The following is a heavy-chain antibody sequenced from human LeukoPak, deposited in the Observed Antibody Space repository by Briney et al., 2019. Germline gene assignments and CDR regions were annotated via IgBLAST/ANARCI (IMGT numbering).Heavy chain of an antibody. J-gene: IGHJ3*02. D-gene: IGHD5-18*01. CDR3: ARVSQLPQRGYSYGSRPNAFDI. CDR1: GFTFSSYS. CDR2: VGIGSSNI. V-gene: IGHV3-21*05. Sequence: PGGSLRLSCAASGFTFSSYSMNWVRQAPGKGLEWISYVGIGSSNIFYADSVKGRFTISRDSAENSLYLQMNSLRAEDTAVYYCARVSQLPQRGYSYGSRPNAFDIWGQGTMVTVSS.